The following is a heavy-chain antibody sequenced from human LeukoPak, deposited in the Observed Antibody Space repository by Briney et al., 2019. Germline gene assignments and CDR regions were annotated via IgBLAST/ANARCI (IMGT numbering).Heavy chain of an antibody. CDR1: GFTFSSYD. D-gene: IGHD3-22*01. CDR3: ARSPPPPLYYYDSSGSRPNDAFDI. Sequence: GGSLRLSCAASGFTFSSYDMHWVHQATGKGLEWVSAIGTAGDTYYPGSVKGRFTISRENAKNSLYLQMNSLRAEDTAVYYCARSPPPPLYYYDSSGSRPNDAFDIWGQGIMVTVSS. V-gene: IGHV3-13*01. CDR2: IGTAGDT. J-gene: IGHJ3*02.